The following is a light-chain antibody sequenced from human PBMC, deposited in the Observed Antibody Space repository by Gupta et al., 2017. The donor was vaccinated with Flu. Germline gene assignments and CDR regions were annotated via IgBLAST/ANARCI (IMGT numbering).Light chain of an antibody. CDR1: SSDVGGYDY. Sequence: QSALTQPPSASGSPGQSVTISCTGTSSDVGGYDYVSWYQQHPGKAPKFLIYEVSKRPSGVPDRFLGSKSGNTASLTVSGLQAEDEADYYCSSYAGSNNYVFGTGTKVTVL. J-gene: IGLJ1*01. CDR2: EVS. CDR3: SSYAGSNNYV. V-gene: IGLV2-8*01.